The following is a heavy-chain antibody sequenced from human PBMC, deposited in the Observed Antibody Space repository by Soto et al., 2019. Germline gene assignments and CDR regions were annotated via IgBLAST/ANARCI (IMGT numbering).Heavy chain of an antibody. D-gene: IGHD2-2*01. CDR3: AKEPLGYCSSTSCYEA. J-gene: IGHJ5*02. Sequence: GGSLRLSCAASGFTFSSYAMSWVRQAPGKGLEWVSAISGSGGSTYYADSVKGRFTISRDNSKNTLYLQMNSLRAEDTAVYYCAKEPLGYCSSTSCYEAWGQGTLVTVSS. CDR2: ISGSGGST. V-gene: IGHV3-23*01. CDR1: GFTFSSYA.